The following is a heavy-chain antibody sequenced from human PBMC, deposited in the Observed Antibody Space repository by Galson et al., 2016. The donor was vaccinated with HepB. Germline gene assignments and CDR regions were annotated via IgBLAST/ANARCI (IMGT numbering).Heavy chain of an antibody. CDR3: AKEGAVLGSLIRRVFDS. CDR2: IIPFFSKI. J-gene: IGHJ4*02. Sequence: SVKVSCKASGGAFNNYAFSWVRQAPGQGLEWVGGIIPFFSKINFARKFQGRIAITADESTSTVYMELSSLRSEDTAVYYCAKEGAVLGSLIRRVFDSWGQGTLVTVSS. D-gene: IGHD6-19*01. V-gene: IGHV1-69*13. CDR1: GGAFNNYA.